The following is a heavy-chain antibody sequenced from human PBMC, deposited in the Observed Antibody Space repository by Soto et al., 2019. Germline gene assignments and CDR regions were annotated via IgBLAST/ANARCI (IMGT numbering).Heavy chain of an antibody. J-gene: IGHJ4*02. CDR2: IHYSGTT. Sequence: SETLSLSCTVSGTSISSYYGSWIRQPPGKGLEWIANIHYSGTTNYNPSLASRVTLSVDTPKNQFSLKMTSVTAADRAMYFCARYNSYAIDYWGRGTLVTVSS. V-gene: IGHV4-59*01. CDR3: ARYNSYAIDY. D-gene: IGHD2-8*01. CDR1: GTSISSYY.